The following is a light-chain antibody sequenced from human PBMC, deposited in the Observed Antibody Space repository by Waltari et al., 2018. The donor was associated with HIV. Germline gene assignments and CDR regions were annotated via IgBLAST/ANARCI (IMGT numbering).Light chain of an antibody. CDR2: GNT. Sequence: QSVLTQPPSLSGAPGQTVTISCTGTSSNIGADYHVHWYQQLPGTAPKLLLYGNTMRPSGVPDRFSGSKSGTSASLAITGLQADDEADYYCQSYDSSLSAWVFGGGTKLTVL. CDR1: SSNIGADYH. CDR3: QSYDSSLSAWV. J-gene: IGLJ3*02. V-gene: IGLV1-40*01.